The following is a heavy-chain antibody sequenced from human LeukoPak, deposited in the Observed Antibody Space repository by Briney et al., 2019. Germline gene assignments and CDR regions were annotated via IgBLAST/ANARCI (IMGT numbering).Heavy chain of an antibody. J-gene: IGHJ4*02. V-gene: IGHV3-7*03. D-gene: IGHD2-21*02. CDR3: ARGRQCDV. Sequence: PGGSLRLSWAASGFTFSSYWVSWVRQAPGKGLEWVANIKQDGSEKYYVDSVKGRFTISRDNSKNTVYLQMNNLRVEDTAVYYCARGRQCDVWGQGTLVTVSS. CDR2: IKQDGSEK. CDR1: GFTFSSYW.